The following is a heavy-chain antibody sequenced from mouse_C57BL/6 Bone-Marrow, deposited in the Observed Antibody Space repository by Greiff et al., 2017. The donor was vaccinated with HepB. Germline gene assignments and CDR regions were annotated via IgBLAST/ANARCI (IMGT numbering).Heavy chain of an antibody. CDR3: AYYSNYDY. V-gene: IGHV1-82*01. J-gene: IGHJ2*01. D-gene: IGHD2-5*01. CDR1: GYAFSSSW. Sequence: QVQLQQSGPELVKPGASVKISCKASGYAFSSSWMNWVKQRPGKGLEWIGRIYPGDGDTNYNGKFKGKATLTADKSSSTAYMQLSSLTSEDSAVYFCAYYSNYDYWGQGTTLTVSS. CDR2: IYPGDGDT.